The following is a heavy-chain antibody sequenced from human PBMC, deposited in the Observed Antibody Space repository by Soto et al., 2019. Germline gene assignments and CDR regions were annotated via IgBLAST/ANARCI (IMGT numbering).Heavy chain of an antibody. J-gene: IGHJ4*02. CDR3: ARTPPLGYFDY. CDR1: GGSISRYY. V-gene: IGHV4-59*01. CDR2: MYNTGST. Sequence: SETLSLTCTVSGGSISRYYWSWIRQPPGKGLEWIGYMYNTGSTVYNPSFKSRVTISVDTSKNQFSLKLNSVTAADTAVYYCARTPPLGYFDYWGQGTLVTVS.